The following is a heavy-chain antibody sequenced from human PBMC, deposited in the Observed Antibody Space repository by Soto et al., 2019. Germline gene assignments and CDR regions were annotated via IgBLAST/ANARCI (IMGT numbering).Heavy chain of an antibody. V-gene: IGHV4-39*02. Sequence: SDTLSITCTVTDGSISGGTYCWGWIRQPPGKGLEWIGSNHYGGSTYYNPSLKSRVTISVHTSKNQFSLNLISVTAADTAVYYCARDSSIARFFIWGQGTLVTVSS. J-gene: IGHJ4*02. CDR1: DGSISGGTYC. D-gene: IGHD3-3*01. CDR2: NHYGGST. CDR3: ARDSSIARFFI.